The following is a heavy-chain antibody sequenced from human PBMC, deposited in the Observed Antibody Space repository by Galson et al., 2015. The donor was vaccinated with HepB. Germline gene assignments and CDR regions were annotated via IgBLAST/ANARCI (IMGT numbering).Heavy chain of an antibody. D-gene: IGHD3-3*01. CDR2: ISGSGGRT. J-gene: IGHJ4*02. V-gene: IGHV3-23*01. CDR3: AKMDDFWSGYYTANYFDY. Sequence: SLRLSCAASGFTFSSYAMSWVRQAPGKGLEWVSGISGSGGRTYYADSVKGRFTISRDSSKNTLYLQMNSLRAEDTAVYHCAKMDDFWSGYYTANYFDYWGQGTLVTVSS. CDR1: GFTFSSYA.